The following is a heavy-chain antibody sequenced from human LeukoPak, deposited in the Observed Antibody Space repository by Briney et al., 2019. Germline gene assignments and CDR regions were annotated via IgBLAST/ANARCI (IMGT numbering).Heavy chain of an antibody. Sequence: ASVKVSFKASGYTFTSYDINWVRQATGQGLEWMGWMNPNSGNTGYAQKFQGRVTMTEDTSTDTAYMGLSSLRSEDTAVYYCATAYGGNGLVDYWGQGTLVTVSS. V-gene: IGHV1-8*02. D-gene: IGHD4-23*01. J-gene: IGHJ4*02. CDR3: ATAYGGNGLVDY. CDR2: MNPNSGNT. CDR1: GYTFTSYD.